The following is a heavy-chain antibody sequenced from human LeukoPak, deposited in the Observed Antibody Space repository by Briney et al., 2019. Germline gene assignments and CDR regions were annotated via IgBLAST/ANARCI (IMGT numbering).Heavy chain of an antibody. CDR3: ARDGYTASWFN. CDR2: TYYRSKWYS. J-gene: IGHJ4*02. CDR1: GDSVSRNTAG. Sequence: SQTLSLTCAISGDSVSRNTAGWSWIRQSPSRGLEWLGRTYYRSKWYSDFAPSVRNRITINPDTSKNQFSLKLTSVTAADTAVYYCARDGYTASWFNWGPGILVTVSS. V-gene: IGHV6-1*01. D-gene: IGHD5-12*01.